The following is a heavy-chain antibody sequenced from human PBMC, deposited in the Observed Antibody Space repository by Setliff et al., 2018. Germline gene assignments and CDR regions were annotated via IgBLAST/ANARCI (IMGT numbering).Heavy chain of an antibody. J-gene: IGHJ4*02. CDR2: IWADPNGNTK. Sequence: GESLTLSCAASGFTFNTHAMHWVRQAPGKGLEWVAMIWADPNGNTKYYAGSVKGRFSVSRDNSRNTVFLQMTGLRAEDTALYYCTRDPPGSGWSFDYWGQGALVTVSS. CDR1: GFTFNTHA. CDR3: TRDPPGSGWSFDY. V-gene: IGHV3-33*01. D-gene: IGHD6-19*01.